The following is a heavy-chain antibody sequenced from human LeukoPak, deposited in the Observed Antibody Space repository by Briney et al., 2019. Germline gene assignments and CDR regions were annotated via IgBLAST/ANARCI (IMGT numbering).Heavy chain of an antibody. CDR2: IYYSGST. Sequence: SETLSLTCTVSGGSISSSTFYWSWIRQPPGKGLEWIGYIYYSGSTNYNPSLKSRVTISVDTSKNQFSLKLSSVTAADTAVYYCARAPGGRQLVTLLSSVSNYYFDYWGQGTLVTVSS. CDR1: GGSISSSTFY. D-gene: IGHD6-6*01. CDR3: ARAPGGRQLVTLLSSVSNYYFDY. J-gene: IGHJ4*02. V-gene: IGHV4-61*01.